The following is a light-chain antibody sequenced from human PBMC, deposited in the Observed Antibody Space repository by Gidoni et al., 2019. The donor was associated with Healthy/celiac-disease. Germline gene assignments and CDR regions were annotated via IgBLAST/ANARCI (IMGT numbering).Light chain of an antibody. CDR1: QGIRND. Sequence: AIQMTQSPSPLSASVGARVTITCRASQGIRNDLGWYQQKPGKATKLLIYAASSLQSGVPSRFSGSGSGTDCTLTISSLQPEDFATDYCLQDYNYPYTFXXXTKLEIK. V-gene: IGKV1-6*01. J-gene: IGKJ2*01. CDR3: LQDYNYPYT. CDR2: AAS.